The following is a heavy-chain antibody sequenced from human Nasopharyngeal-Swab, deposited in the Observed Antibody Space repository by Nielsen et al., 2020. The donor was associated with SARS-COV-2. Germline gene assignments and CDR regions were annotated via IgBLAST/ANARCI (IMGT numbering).Heavy chain of an antibody. Sequence: SETLSLTCTVSGGSISSYYWSWIRQPPGKGLEWIGYIYYSGSTNYNPSLKSRVTISVDTSKSQFSLKLSSVTAADTAVYYCARGPDAAGTYYYYYYYMDVWGKGTTVTVSS. CDR3: ARGPDAAGTYYYYYYYMDV. CDR2: IYYSGST. J-gene: IGHJ6*03. V-gene: IGHV4-59*01. CDR1: GGSISSYY. D-gene: IGHD6-13*01.